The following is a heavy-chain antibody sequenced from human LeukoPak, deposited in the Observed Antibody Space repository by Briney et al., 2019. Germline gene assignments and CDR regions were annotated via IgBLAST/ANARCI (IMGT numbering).Heavy chain of an antibody. J-gene: IGHJ4*02. CDR1: GYSSGYY. CDR3: ASRGQEVWFGELLYYFDY. Sequence: SETLSLTCIVSGYSSGYYWGWIRQPPGKGLEWIGSIYHSGSTYYNPSLKSRVTISVDTSKSQFSLKLSSVTAADTAVYYCASRGQEVWFGELLYYFDYWGQGTLVTVSS. V-gene: IGHV4-38-2*02. CDR2: IYHSGST. D-gene: IGHD3-10*01.